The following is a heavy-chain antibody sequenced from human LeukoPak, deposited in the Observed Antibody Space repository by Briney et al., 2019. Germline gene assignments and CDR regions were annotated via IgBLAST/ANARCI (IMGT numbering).Heavy chain of an antibody. Sequence: GGSLRLSCAASGFTFDDYTMHWVRQAPGKGLEWVSLMSWDGGTTYYADSVKGRYTVSRDNSKNSLYLQMNSLRAEDTALYYCARNFGDLEPFFDYWGRGTLVTVSS. J-gene: IGHJ4*02. CDR2: MSWDGGTT. V-gene: IGHV3-43D*03. CDR3: ARNFGDLEPFFDY. CDR1: GFTFDDYT. D-gene: IGHD4-17*01.